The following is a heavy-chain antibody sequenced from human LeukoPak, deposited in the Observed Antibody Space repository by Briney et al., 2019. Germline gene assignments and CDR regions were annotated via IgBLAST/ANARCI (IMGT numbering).Heavy chain of an antibody. J-gene: IGHJ5*02. CDR2: IYTSGST. CDR3: ARRGPSGWNLRNWFDP. Sequence: SETLSLTCTVSGNSISSGDNYWSWIRQPAGKGLEWIGRIYTSGSTNYNPSLKSRVTISGDTSKNQFSLRLSSVTAADTAVYYCARRGPSGWNLRNWFDPWGQGTLVTVSS. CDR1: GNSISSGDNY. D-gene: IGHD6-19*01. V-gene: IGHV4-61*02.